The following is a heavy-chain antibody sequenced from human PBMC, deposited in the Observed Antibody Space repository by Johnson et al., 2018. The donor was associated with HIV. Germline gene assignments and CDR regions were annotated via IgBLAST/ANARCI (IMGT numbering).Heavy chain of an antibody. CDR3: AKGISITIFGVVPSAFDI. J-gene: IGHJ3*02. CDR2: ISGSGGGT. Sequence: MLLVESGGGLVQPGGSLRLSCAASGFTFSSYAMSWVRQAPGKGLEWVSSISGSGGGTYYADSVKGRFTISIDNSKNTLYLQMNSLRAEDTAVYYCAKGISITIFGVVPSAFDIWGQGTMVTVSS. D-gene: IGHD3-3*01. V-gene: IGHV3-23*04. CDR1: GFTFSSYA.